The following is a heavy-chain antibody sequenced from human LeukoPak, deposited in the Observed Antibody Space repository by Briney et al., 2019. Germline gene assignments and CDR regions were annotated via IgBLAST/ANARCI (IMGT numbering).Heavy chain of an antibody. D-gene: IGHD1-1*01. V-gene: IGHV4-59*08. CDR3: ARHEVSTTVGAFDI. Sequence: SETLSLTCAVSGGSISSNYWSWIRQPPGKGLEWIAYMYYSGSTNHNPSLKSRVTVSVDTSKNQLSLNLTSVTAADTAVYYCARHEVSTTVGAFDIWDQGTMVTVSS. CDR2: MYYSGST. CDR1: GGSISSNY. J-gene: IGHJ3*02.